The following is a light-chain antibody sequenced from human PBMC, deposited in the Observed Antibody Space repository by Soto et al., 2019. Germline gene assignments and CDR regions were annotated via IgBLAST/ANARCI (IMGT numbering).Light chain of an antibody. Sequence: EIVLTQSPGTLSLSPGERATLSCRASQSVSSYLAWYQQKPGQAPRLLIYAASSRATGIPDRFSGSGSGTDFTLTISRLEPEDFAVYYCQQYGNSPTFGQGTKVDIK. V-gene: IGKV3-20*01. J-gene: IGKJ1*01. CDR3: QQYGNSPT. CDR1: QSVSSY. CDR2: AAS.